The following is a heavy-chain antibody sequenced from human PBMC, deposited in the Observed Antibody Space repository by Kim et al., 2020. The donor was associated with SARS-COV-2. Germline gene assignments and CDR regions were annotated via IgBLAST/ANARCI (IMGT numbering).Heavy chain of an antibody. Sequence: GGSLRLSCAASGFTFSSYGMHWIRQAPGKGLEWVAVISYDGSNKYYADSVKGRFTISRDNSKNTLYLQMNSLRAEDTAVYYCAKGRPFWPPLDYWGQGTLVTVSS. CDR2: ISYDGSNK. J-gene: IGHJ4*02. D-gene: IGHD3-3*01. CDR1: GFTFSSYG. V-gene: IGHV3-30*18. CDR3: AKGRPFWPPLDY.